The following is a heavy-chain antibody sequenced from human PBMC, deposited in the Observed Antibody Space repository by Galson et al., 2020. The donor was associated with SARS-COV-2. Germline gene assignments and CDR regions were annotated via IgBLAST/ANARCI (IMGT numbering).Heavy chain of an antibody. CDR1: GFTFSSYA. V-gene: IGHV3-30*04. CDR3: ARDQLPTGGNGGFNI. D-gene: IGHD7-27*01. CDR2: ISFDGNIK. J-gene: IGHJ3*02. Sequence: GESLKISCAASGFTFSSYAMHWVRQAPGQGLEWVAVISFDGNIKYYVDSVKGRFTISRDNSKNTLYLQMNSLRAEDTAVYHCARDQLPTGGNGGFNIWGQGTMVTVSS.